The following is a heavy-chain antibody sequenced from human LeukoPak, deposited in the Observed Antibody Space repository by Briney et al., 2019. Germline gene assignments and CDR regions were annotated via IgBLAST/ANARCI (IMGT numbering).Heavy chain of an antibody. J-gene: IGHJ4*02. CDR2: IRHDGSNK. V-gene: IGHV3-30*02. CDR3: AKDLFGYTYGLCDY. Sequence: SGGSLRLSCAASGFSYSSYGMHWVRQAPGKGLEWVTFIRHDGSNKFYADSVKGRFTIPRDNSKNTLYLQMSSLRAEDTAVYYCAKDLFGYTYGLCDYWGQGTLVTVSS. CDR1: GFSYSSYG. D-gene: IGHD5-18*01.